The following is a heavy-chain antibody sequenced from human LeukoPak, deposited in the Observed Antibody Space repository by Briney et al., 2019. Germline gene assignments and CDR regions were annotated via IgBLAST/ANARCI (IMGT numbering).Heavy chain of an antibody. D-gene: IGHD3-10*01. V-gene: IGHV5-51*01. J-gene: IGHJ4*02. CDR2: IYPGDFHT. CDR1: GYSFTNYW. Sequence: KHGESLKISCKGSGYSFTNYWIGWVRQLPGKGLEWMGIIYPGDFHTRYSPSFQGQVTISVDKSISTAYLQWSSLKASDTAIYYCARRSPNYYGSGSYKYFDYWGQGTLVTVSS. CDR3: ARRSPNYYGSGSYKYFDY.